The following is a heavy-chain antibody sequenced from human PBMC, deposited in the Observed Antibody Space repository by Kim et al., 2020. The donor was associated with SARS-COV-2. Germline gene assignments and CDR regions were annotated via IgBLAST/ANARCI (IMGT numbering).Heavy chain of an antibody. Sequence: GKGRFTIPRDNAKNSLYLQMNSLRAEDTAVYYCARSNYYDSSGYEGFDYWGQGTLVTVSS. CDR3: ARSNYYDSSGYEGFDY. V-gene: IGHV3-21*01. J-gene: IGHJ4*02. D-gene: IGHD3-22*01.